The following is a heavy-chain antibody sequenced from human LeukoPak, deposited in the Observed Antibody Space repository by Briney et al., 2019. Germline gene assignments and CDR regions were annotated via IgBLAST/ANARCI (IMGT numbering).Heavy chain of an antibody. CDR3: AKDRAPSSGWYGFHY. J-gene: IGHJ4*02. CDR2: IREDGGHT. Sequence: GGSLRLSCVTSGFTFTNHWMSWVRQAPGKGLEWVANIREDGGHTNYVDSVKGRFTISRDNAKNSLYLQMNSLRAEDTALYYCAKDRAPSSGWYGFHYWGQGTLVTVSS. D-gene: IGHD6-19*01. V-gene: IGHV3-7*03. CDR1: GFTFTNHW.